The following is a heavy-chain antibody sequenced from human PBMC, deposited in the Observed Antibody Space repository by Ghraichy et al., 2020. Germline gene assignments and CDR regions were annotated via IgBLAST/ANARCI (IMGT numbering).Heavy chain of an antibody. CDR2: ISYSGSDN. V-gene: IGHV3-30*03. D-gene: IGHD3-10*02. CDR1: GFTFSTFG. CDR3: ARSERAYTMFYGMDV. Sequence: GGYLRLSCEASGFTFSTFGMHLVRQAPAKGLEWLAVISYSGSDNYYADSVQGRFSTSRDNSKNVLYLQMNNLGPDDTAIYFCARSERAYTMFYGMDVWGQGPRSPSP. J-gene: IGHJ6*02.